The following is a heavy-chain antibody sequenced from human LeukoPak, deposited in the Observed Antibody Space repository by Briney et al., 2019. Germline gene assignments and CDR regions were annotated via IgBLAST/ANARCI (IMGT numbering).Heavy chain of an antibody. D-gene: IGHD3-9*01. CDR1: GYTFTSYD. J-gene: IGHJ4*02. CDR3: AKKPAYDILTGYYSFDY. V-gene: IGHV1-8*01. CDR2: MNPNSGNT. Sequence: ASVKVSCKASGYTFTSYDINWVRQATGQGLEWMGWMNPNSGNTGYAQKFQGRVTMTRNTSISTAYMELSSLRSEDTAVYYCAKKPAYDILTGYYSFDYWGQGTLVTVSS.